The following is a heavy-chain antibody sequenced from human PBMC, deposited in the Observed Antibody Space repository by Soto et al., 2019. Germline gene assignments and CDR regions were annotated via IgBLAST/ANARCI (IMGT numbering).Heavy chain of an antibody. Sequence: QVQLVESGGGVVQPGRSLRLSCVASGFTLSNTGLHWVRQAPGKGLEWVAMISHNGRSTYYVDSVKGRFTISRDNSRNTLYLQMNSLRPEDTSVYYCAKDWGDSGGFNWFDPWGQGTLVTVSS. CDR1: GFTLSNTG. V-gene: IGHV3-30*18. J-gene: IGHJ5*02. CDR2: ISHNGRST. CDR3: AKDWGDSGGFNWFDP. D-gene: IGHD6-19*01.